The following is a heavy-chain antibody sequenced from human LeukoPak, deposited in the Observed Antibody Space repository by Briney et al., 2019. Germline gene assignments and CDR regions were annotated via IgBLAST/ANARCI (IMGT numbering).Heavy chain of an antibody. CDR3: ARVAYYRVTADQITDAFDV. CDR2: LYSDGAT. D-gene: IGHD2-21*02. Sequence: GGSLRLSCAATGFTVSSYYMNWVRQAPGKGLQWVSVLYSDGATYYADSVKGRFTISRDNSRSTLYLQMNSLRAEDTAVYFCARVAYYRVTADQITDAFDVWGHGTVVTVSS. V-gene: IGHV3-66*01. CDR1: GFTVSSYY. J-gene: IGHJ3*01.